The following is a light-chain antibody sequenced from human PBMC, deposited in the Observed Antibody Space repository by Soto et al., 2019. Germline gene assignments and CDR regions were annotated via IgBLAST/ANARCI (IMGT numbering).Light chain of an antibody. CDR1: QSVSSY. J-gene: IGKJ4*01. Sequence: EIVLTQSPATLSLSPGERATLSCRASQSVSSYLALYQQKPGQAPRLLIYDASNRATGITARFSGSGSGTDFTLTISSLEPEDFAVYYCQQRSNWPPLTFGGGTKVEIK. CDR3: QQRSNWPPLT. CDR2: DAS. V-gene: IGKV3-11*01.